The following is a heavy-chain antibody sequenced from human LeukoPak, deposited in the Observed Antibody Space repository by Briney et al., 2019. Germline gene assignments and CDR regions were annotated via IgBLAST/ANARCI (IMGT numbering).Heavy chain of an antibody. J-gene: IGHJ4*02. V-gene: IGHV3-21*01. CDR3: VRLRRNSDRSGYYYFYNY. CDR1: GFTLCDYS. Sequence: GVSLRLSCAASGFTLCDYSTICVRRAPRGGLECGWSINPTSYSIYYADGVKGRFTISRHNAKSSLYLQMNSLRAEDTARYYCVRLRRNSDRSGYYYFYNYWGQGIQVTVSS. CDR2: INPTSYSI. D-gene: IGHD3-22*01.